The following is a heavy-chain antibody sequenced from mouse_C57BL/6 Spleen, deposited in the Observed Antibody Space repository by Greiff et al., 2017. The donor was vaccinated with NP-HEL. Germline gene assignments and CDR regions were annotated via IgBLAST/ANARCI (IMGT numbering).Heavy chain of an antibody. Sequence: VQLQQSGPELVKPGASVKLSCKASGYTFTSYWMHWVKQRPGQGLEWIGNINPSNGGTNYNEKFKSKATLTVDKSSSTAYMQLSSLTSEDSAVYYCARGERWITTSFDYWGQGTTLTVSS. D-gene: IGHD1-1*01. CDR3: ARGERWITTSFDY. CDR2: INPSNGGT. V-gene: IGHV1-53*01. CDR1: GYTFTSYW. J-gene: IGHJ2*01.